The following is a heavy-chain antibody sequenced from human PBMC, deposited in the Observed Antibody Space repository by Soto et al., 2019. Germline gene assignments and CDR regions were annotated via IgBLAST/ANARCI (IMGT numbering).Heavy chain of an antibody. J-gene: IGHJ6*02. CDR2: IIPIFGTA. CDR1: GGTFSSYA. V-gene: IGHV1-69*13. CDR3: ARGHSSGYYGVGCHYYGMDV. D-gene: IGHD3-22*01. Sequence: SVKVSCKASGGTFSSYAISWVRQAPGQGLEWMGGIIPIFGTANYAQKFQGRVTITADESTSTAYMELSSLRSEDTAVYYCARGHSSGYYGVGCHYYGMDVWGQGTTVTVSS.